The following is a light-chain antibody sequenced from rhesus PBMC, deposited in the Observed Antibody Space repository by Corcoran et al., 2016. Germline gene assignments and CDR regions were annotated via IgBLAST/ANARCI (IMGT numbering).Light chain of an antibody. V-gene: IGKV1-22*01. CDR3: LQYSSSPYS. Sequence: DIQMTQSPSSMSASVGDTVTITCRASQSISSWLDWYQQKPGKAPKLLIYKASSLQSGVPSRFGGSGSGNDFNLTISSLQPEVFATYYCLQYSSSPYSFGQGTKVEIK. CDR2: KAS. CDR1: QSISSW. J-gene: IGKJ2*01.